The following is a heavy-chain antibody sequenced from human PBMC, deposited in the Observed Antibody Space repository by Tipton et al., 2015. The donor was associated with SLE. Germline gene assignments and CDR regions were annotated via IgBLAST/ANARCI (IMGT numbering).Heavy chain of an antibody. V-gene: IGHV1-18*01. CDR3: ARGPEGYYYDSSGYKVSAFDI. Sequence: QVQLVQSGAEVKKPGASVKVSCKASGYTFTSYGISWVRQAPGQGLEWMGWISAYNGNTNYAQKLQGRVTMTTDTSTSTAYMELRSLRSDDTAVYYCARGPEGYYYDSSGYKVSAFDIWGQGTMVTVSS. CDR1: GYTFTSYG. J-gene: IGHJ3*02. CDR2: ISAYNGNT. D-gene: IGHD3-22*01.